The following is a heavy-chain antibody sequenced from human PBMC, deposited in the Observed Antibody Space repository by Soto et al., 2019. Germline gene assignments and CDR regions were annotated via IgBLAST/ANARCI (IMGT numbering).Heavy chain of an antibody. J-gene: IGHJ4*02. D-gene: IGHD3-16*01. CDR1: CGSFIGYF. CDR3: QGGDF. CDR2: INDSGST. Sequence: SETLSLTCALSCGSFIGYFWSWIRQSPDKGLEWIGEINDSGSTYYNPSFKSRLTISVDTSKSQISLTLTSVTAADSAVYYCQGGDFWGQGTRVTVSS. V-gene: IGHV4-34*01.